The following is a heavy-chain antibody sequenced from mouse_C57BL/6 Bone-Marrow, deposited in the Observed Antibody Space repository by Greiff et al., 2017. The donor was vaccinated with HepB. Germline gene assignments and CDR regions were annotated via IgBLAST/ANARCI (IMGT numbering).Heavy chain of an antibody. J-gene: IGHJ2*01. Sequence: EVQLQESGTVLARPGASVKMSCKTSGYTFTSYWMHWVKQRPGQGLEWIGAIYPGNSDTSYNQKFKGKAKLTAVTSASTAYMELSSLTNEDSAVYYCTRRSITTVVPYYFDYWGQGTTLTVSS. CDR2: IYPGNSDT. V-gene: IGHV1-5*01. CDR1: GYTFTSYW. CDR3: TRRSITTVVPYYFDY. D-gene: IGHD1-1*01.